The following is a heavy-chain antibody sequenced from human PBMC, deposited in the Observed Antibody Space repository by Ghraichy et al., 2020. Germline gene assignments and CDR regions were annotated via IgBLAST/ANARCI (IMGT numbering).Heavy chain of an antibody. CDR3: AKKVAGRTPFDN. CDR2: IGNSGDPT. Sequence: GESLNISCAASGFTFRNYAMSWVRQAPGKGLEWVSGIGNSGDPTDYADSVKGRFTVSRDNSKDTLYLQMNSLRAEDTAVYFCAKKVAGRTPFDNWGQGTLVTVSS. V-gene: IGHV3-23*01. D-gene: IGHD6-19*01. J-gene: IGHJ4*02. CDR1: GFTFRNYA.